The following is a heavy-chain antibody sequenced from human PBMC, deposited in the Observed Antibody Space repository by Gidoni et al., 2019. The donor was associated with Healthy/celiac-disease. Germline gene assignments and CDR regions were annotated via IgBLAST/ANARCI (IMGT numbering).Heavy chain of an antibody. J-gene: IGHJ6*02. V-gene: IGHV3-66*02. CDR3: ARGPVLRFLEWSYAYGMDV. CDR2: IYSGGST. D-gene: IGHD3-3*01. Sequence: EVQLVESGGGLVQPGGSLRLSCAASGFTVSSNYMSWVRQAPGKGLEWVSVIYSGGSTYYADSVKGRFTISRDNSKITLYLQMNSLRAEDTAVYYRARGPVLRFLEWSYAYGMDVWGQGTTVTVSS. CDR1: GFTVSSNY.